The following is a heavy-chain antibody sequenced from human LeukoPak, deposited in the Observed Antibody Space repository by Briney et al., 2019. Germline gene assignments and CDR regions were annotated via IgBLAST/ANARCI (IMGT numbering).Heavy chain of an antibody. CDR3: ARGIPSFSLFGMVIY. Sequence: ASVKTSCKASGANFPGYDIHGVRQAPGQGFEWIVWINPNNGDTTYAQKFQGRVTMTRDTSVGTAFMELSTLKSDDAAVYYCARGIPSFSLFGMVIYWGQGTLLTVSS. CDR1: GANFPGYD. D-gene: IGHD3-3*01. V-gene: IGHV1-2*02. J-gene: IGHJ4*02. CDR2: INPNNGDT.